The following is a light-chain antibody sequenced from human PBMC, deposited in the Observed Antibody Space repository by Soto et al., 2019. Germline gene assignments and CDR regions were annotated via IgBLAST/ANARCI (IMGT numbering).Light chain of an antibody. CDR1: QGIATY. V-gene: IGKV1-39*01. J-gene: IGKJ1*01. CDR3: QQSYNIPRT. CDR2: AAS. Sequence: DSQITQSPSSLSASIGDRITISCRASQGIATYLNWYQQRPGKAPKLLIYAASGLQSGVPSRFSGSCYGTDFTLTITSLQTEDFATYSCQQSYNIPRTFGQGTKVDIK.